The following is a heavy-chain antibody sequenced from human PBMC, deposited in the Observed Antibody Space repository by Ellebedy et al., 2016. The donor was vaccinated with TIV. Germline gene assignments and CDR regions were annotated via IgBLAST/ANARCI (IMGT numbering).Heavy chain of an antibody. V-gene: IGHV1-2*02. Sequence: ASVKVSCKASGYTFTDYHIHWVRQAPGQGLEWMGWINPNRGGSKYAPKFQGRVTMTRDTSIRTAYMKQSSLRSDDTAVYFCAMDEPQVTADTGLTYYSGMDVWGQGTTVTVSS. D-gene: IGHD2-15*01. J-gene: IGHJ6*02. CDR3: AMDEPQVTADTGLTYYSGMDV. CDR1: GYTFTDYH. CDR2: INPNRGGS.